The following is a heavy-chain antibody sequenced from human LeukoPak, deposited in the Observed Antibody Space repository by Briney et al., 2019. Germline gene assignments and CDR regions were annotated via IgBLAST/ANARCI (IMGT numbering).Heavy chain of an antibody. CDR3: ARLRGYSYYYYYYYMDV. Sequence: SETLSLTCTVSGGSISSGDYYWSWIRQPPGKGLEWIGYIYYSGSTYYNPSLKSRVTISVDTSKNQFSLKLSSVTAADTAVYYCARLRGYSYYYYYYYMDVWGKGTTVTVSS. CDR1: GGSISSGDYY. D-gene: IGHD5-18*01. CDR2: IYYSGST. V-gene: IGHV4-30-4*08. J-gene: IGHJ6*03.